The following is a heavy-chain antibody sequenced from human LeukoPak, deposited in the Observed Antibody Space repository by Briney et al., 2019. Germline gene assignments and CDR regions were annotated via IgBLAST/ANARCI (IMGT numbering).Heavy chain of an antibody. CDR1: GGSISSYY. CDR2: IYYSGST. J-gene: IGHJ4*02. Sequence: SETLSLTCTVSGGSISSYYWSWIRQPPGKGLEWIGYIYYSGSTNYNPSLKSRVTISVDTSKNQFSVKLSSVTAADTAVYYCARGGLGATITPFDYWGQGTLVTVSS. V-gene: IGHV4-59*01. CDR3: ARGGLGATITPFDY. D-gene: IGHD1-26*01.